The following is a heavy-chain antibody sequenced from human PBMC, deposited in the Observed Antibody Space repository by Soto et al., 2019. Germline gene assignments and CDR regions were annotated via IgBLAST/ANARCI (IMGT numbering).Heavy chain of an antibody. CDR3: ARRGNPGRFGESRKYYYYYYYMDV. V-gene: IGHV4-59*08. J-gene: IGHJ6*03. D-gene: IGHD3-10*01. CDR2: IYYSGST. CDR1: GGSISSYY. Sequence: SETLSLTCTVSGGSISSYYWSWIRQPPGKGLEWIGYIYYSGSTNYNPSLKSRVTISVDTSKNQFSLKLSSVTAADTAVYYCARRGNPGRFGESRKYYYYYYYMDVWGKGTTVTVSS.